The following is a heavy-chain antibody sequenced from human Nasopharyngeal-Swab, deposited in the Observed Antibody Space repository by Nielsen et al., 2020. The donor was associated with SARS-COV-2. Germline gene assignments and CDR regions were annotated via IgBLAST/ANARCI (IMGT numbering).Heavy chain of an antibody. CDR1: IFSATV. J-gene: IGHJ4*02. V-gene: IGHV3-73*01. CDR2: IGDKEHNYAT. CDR3: TTDFYFDY. Sequence: IFSATVIHWVRQASRKGVEEFGRIGDKEHNYATTYGASVQGRFTISRDDSKDTAFLQMVCLKTEDTALYYCTTDFYFDYWGQGALVTVST.